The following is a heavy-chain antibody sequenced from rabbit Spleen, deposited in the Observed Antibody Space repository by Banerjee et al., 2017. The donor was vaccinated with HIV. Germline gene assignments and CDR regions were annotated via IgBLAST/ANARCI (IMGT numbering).Heavy chain of an antibody. D-gene: IGHD1-1*01. CDR1: GFSFSSSYW. J-gene: IGHJ4*01. CDR2: IYGGNSAWT. V-gene: IGHV1S45*01. Sequence: QEQLEESGGDLVKPEGSLTLTCTASGFSFSSSYWICWVRQAPGKGLERAACIYGGNSAWTAYASWAKGRFTISKTSSTTVTLQMTSLTAADTATYFCARGGNSGGDGLDLWGPGTLVTVS. CDR3: ARGGNSGGDGLDL.